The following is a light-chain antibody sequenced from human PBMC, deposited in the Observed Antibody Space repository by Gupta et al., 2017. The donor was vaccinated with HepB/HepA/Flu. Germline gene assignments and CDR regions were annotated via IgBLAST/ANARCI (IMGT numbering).Light chain of an antibody. J-gene: IGKJ3*01. V-gene: IGKV3-20*01. CDR3: QQWGT. CDR1: QSVSSSY. CDR2: GAS. Sequence: EFVLPQSPAPLSLSPGERATLSCRTSQSVSSSYLVWYQQKPGQAPRLLIYGASGRATGITDRFSGSGSGTDFTLTISRVEPEDIAVYYGQQWGTFGHGTKVDIK.